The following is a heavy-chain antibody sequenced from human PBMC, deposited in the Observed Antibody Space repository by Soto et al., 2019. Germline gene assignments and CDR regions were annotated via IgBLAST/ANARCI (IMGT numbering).Heavy chain of an antibody. V-gene: IGHV3-21*01. Sequence: VHLVESGGGLVKPGGSLRLSCAASGFTFSSYSMNWVRQAPGKGLEWVSSISGSGSYISYADSVKGRFTISRDNAKNSLDLQMNSLRAEDTAVYYCGRDYYYDRSGYSPLDYWGQGTLVTVSS. CDR1: GFTFSSYS. CDR3: GRDYYYDRSGYSPLDY. J-gene: IGHJ4*02. D-gene: IGHD3-22*01. CDR2: ISGSGSYI.